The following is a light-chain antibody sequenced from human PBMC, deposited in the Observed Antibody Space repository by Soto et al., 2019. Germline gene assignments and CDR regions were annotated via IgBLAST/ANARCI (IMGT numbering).Light chain of an antibody. J-gene: IGKJ1*01. Sequence: EIVMTQSPAILSVSPGERATLSCRASQSVSSNLAWYQHKPGQAPRLLIYGTSTRATGIPARFSGSGSGTEFTLTISSLQPDDFATYYCQQYNSHTWTFGQGTKVDNK. CDR2: GTS. CDR3: QQYNSHTWT. V-gene: IGKV3-15*01. CDR1: QSVSSN.